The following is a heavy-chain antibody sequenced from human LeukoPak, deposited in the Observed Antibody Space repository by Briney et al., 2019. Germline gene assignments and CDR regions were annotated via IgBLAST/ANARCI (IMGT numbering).Heavy chain of an antibody. Sequence: ASVKVSCKASGYTFTGYYMHWVRQAPGQGLEWMGRINPNSGGTNYAQKFQGRVTMTRDTSISTAYMELGRLRSDDTAVYYCARDTARLLWFGESLDYFDYWGQGTLVTVSS. V-gene: IGHV1-2*06. D-gene: IGHD3-10*01. CDR3: ARDTARLLWFGESLDYFDY. CDR1: GYTFTGYY. CDR2: INPNSGGT. J-gene: IGHJ4*02.